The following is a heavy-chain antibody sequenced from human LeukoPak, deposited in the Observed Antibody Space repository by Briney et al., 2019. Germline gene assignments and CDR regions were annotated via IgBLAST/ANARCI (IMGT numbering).Heavy chain of an antibody. D-gene: IGHD2-2*01. CDR2: ISSSSSYI. Sequence: PGGSLRLSCAASGFIFSSYNMNWVRQAPGKGLEWVSFISSSSSYICYADSMKGRFTISRDNAKNSLYLQMTSLRAEDTAVYYCAREYCNRTSCFNFDYWGRGTLVTVSS. V-gene: IGHV3-21*01. J-gene: IGHJ4*02. CDR3: AREYCNRTSCFNFDY. CDR1: GFIFSSYN.